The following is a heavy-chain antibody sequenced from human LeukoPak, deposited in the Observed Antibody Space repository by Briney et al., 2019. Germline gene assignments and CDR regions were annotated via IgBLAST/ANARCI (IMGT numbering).Heavy chain of an antibody. CDR2: ISAYNGNT. J-gene: IGHJ6*02. CDR3: ARDMTAVAAAGTVSGYYYYGMDV. CDR1: GYTFTSYG. V-gene: IGHV1-18*01. Sequence: GPSVKVSCKASGYTFTSYGISWGRQAPGQGLEWMGWISAYNGNTNYAQKLQSRVTMTTDTSTSTAYMELRSLRSDDTAVYYCARDMTAVAAAGTVSGYYYYGMDVWGQGTTVTVSS. D-gene: IGHD6-13*01.